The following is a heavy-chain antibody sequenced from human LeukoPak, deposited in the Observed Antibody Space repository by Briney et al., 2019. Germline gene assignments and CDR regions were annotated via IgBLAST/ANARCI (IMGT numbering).Heavy chain of an antibody. CDR1: GFPFSRYW. V-gene: IGHV3-23*01. CDR2: ISDGGGTT. CDR3: AKYIGKLVIQY. D-gene: IGHD6-13*01. J-gene: IGHJ4*02. Sequence: GGSLRLSCAASGFPFSRYWLTWVRQAPGKGLEWVAAISDGGGTTYHADSVKGRFTISRDNSKNALYLQMNSLRAEDTAVYYCAKYIGKLVIQYWGQGTLVTVSS.